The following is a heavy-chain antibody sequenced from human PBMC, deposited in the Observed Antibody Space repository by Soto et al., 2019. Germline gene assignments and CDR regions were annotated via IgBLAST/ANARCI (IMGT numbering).Heavy chain of an antibody. J-gene: IGHJ6*02. D-gene: IGHD3-3*01. Sequence: ASVKVSCKASGYTFTSYGISWVRQALGQGLEWMGWISAYNGNTNYAQKLQGRVTMTTDTSTSTAYMELRSLRSDDTAVYYCARAGEVNFWSGYPIFWAPNYYYYGMDVWGQGTTVTVSS. CDR1: GYTFTSYG. CDR2: ISAYNGNT. V-gene: IGHV1-18*04. CDR3: ARAGEVNFWSGYPIFWAPNYYYYGMDV.